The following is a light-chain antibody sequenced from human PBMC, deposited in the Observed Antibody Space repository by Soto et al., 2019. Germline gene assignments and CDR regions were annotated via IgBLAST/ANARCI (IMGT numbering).Light chain of an antibody. J-gene: IGLJ3*02. CDR3: QTWSTGIRV. CDR2: LNSDGSH. V-gene: IGLV4-69*01. CDR1: SGHSSYA. Sequence: QSVLTQSPSASASLGASVKLTCTLSSGHSSYAIARHQQQPEKGPRYLMKLNSDGSHSKGDGIPDRFSGSSSGTERYLTISSLQSEDEADYYCQTWSTGIRVFGGGTKLTVL.